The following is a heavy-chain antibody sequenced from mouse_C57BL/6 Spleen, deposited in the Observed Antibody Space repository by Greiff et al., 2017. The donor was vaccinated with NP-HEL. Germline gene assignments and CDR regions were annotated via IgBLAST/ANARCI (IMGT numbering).Heavy chain of an antibody. Sequence: QVQLQQSGAELVMPGASVKLSCKASGYTFTSYWMHWVKQRPGQGLEWIGEIDPSDSYTNYNQKFKGKSTLTVDKSSSTAYMQLSSLTSEDSAVYYCARGATGQGDWGQGTTLTVSS. J-gene: IGHJ2*01. CDR3: ARGATGQGD. D-gene: IGHD3-1*01. V-gene: IGHV1-69*01. CDR1: GYTFTSYW. CDR2: IDPSDSYT.